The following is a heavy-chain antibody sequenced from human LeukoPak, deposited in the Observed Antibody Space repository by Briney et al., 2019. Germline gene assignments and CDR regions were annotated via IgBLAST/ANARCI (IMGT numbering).Heavy chain of an antibody. CDR3: ASAGADSSGYTLDY. CDR2: IYYSGST. J-gene: IGHJ4*02. CDR1: GGSISIYY. V-gene: IGHV4-59*12. D-gene: IGHD3-22*01. Sequence: SETLSLTCTVSGGSISIYYWSWIRQPPGKGLEWIGYIYYSGSTNYNPSLKSRVTISVDTSKNQFSLKLSSVTAADTAVYYCASAGADSSGYTLDYWGQGTLVTVSS.